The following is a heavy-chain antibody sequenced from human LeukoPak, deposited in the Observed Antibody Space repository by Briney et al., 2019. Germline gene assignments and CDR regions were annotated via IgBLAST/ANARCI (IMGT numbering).Heavy chain of an antibody. D-gene: IGHD1-26*01. V-gene: IGHV3-23*01. Sequence: GGSLSLSCAASGFTFSGYGMSWVRQAPGKGLEWVSAISGSGGSTYYADTGKGLFTISRDNSKSTLYLQMNSLRAEDTAVYYCAKARGISRLPIDYWGQGTLVTVSS. CDR1: GFTFSGYG. CDR3: AKARGISRLPIDY. CDR2: ISGSGGST. J-gene: IGHJ4*02.